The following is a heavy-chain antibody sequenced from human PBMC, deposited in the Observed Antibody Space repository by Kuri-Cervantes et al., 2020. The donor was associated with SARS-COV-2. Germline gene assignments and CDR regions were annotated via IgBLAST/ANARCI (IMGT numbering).Heavy chain of an antibody. CDR1: GYTFTDYA. Sequence: ASVKVSCKASGYTFTDYAIHWVRQAPGQRLEWMGWINAGNGDTRYPQKFRGRVTITRDTSASTAYMDLSSLRSEDTALYYCARDLPYCSRASCSRFDYWGQGTLVTVSS. D-gene: IGHD2-2*01. CDR2: INAGNGDT. V-gene: IGHV1-3*01. CDR3: ARDLPYCSRASCSRFDY. J-gene: IGHJ4*02.